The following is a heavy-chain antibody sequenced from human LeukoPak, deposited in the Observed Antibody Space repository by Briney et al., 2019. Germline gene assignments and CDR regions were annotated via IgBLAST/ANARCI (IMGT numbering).Heavy chain of an antibody. D-gene: IGHD3-22*01. V-gene: IGHV4-34*01. CDR2: INHSGST. Sequence: PSETLSLTCAVYGGSFSGYYLSWIRQPPGKGLEWIGEINHSGSTNYNPSLKSRVTISVDTSKNQFSLKLSSVTAADTAVYYCARGFSDYYDSSGYYFQPRKYYYYYGMDVWGQGTTVTVSS. CDR1: GGSFSGYY. CDR3: ARGFSDYYDSSGYYFQPRKYYYYYGMDV. J-gene: IGHJ6*02.